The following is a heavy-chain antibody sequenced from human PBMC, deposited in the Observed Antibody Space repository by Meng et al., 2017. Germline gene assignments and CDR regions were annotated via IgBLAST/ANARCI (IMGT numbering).Heavy chain of an antibody. CDR1: GFTLSSYW. D-gene: IGHD3-10*01. V-gene: IGHV3-30*03. Sequence: GESLKISCEASGFTLSSYWMSWVRQAPGKGLEWVAVISYDGSNKYYADSVKGRFTISRDNSKNTLYLQMNSLRAEDTAVYYCARGGVWFGEFLGHILDYWGQGTLVTVSS. CDR2: ISYDGSNK. CDR3: ARGGVWFGEFLGHILDY. J-gene: IGHJ4*02.